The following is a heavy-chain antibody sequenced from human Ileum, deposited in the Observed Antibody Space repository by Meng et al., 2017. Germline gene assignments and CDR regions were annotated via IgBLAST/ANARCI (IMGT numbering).Heavy chain of an antibody. CDR3: ARRIAARPRFDY. D-gene: IGHD6-6*01. V-gene: IGHV4-61*01. CDR2: IYYSGST. Sequence: SETLSLTCTVSGGSVSSGSYYWSWIRQPPGKGLEWIGYIYYSGSTNYNPSLKSRVTISVDTSKNQFSLTLSSVTAADTAVYYCARRIAARPRFDYWGQGTLVTVSS. J-gene: IGHJ4*02. CDR1: GGSVSSGSYY.